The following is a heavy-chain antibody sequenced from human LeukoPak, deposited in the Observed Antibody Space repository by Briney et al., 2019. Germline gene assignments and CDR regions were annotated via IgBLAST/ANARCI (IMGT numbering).Heavy chain of an antibody. D-gene: IGHD5-18*01. J-gene: IGHJ6*02. CDR1: GGTFSSYA. CDR3: ARSYGYTFYYYYGMDV. CDR2: IIPIFGTA. Sequence: ASVKVSCKASGGTFSSYAISWVRQAPGHGLEWMGGIIPIFGTANYAQKFQGRVTITADESTSTAYMELSSLRSEDTAVYYCARSYGYTFYYYYGMDVWGQGTTVTVSS. V-gene: IGHV1-69*13.